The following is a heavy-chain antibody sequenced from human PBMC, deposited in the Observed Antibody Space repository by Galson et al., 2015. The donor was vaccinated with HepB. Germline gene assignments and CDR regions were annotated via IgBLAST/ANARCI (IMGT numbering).Heavy chain of an antibody. Sequence: SETLSLTCTVSRDSISSSYWSWIRQPPGKGLEWIGYVYHTGKTNFNPSLKSRVSMSVDTSKNLFSLKLSSVTAADTAVYYCASLRACYYFDFWGRGTLVTVSS. CDR1: RDSISSSY. D-gene: IGHD2-15*01. CDR3: ASLRACYYFDF. J-gene: IGHJ4*02. CDR2: VYHTGKT. V-gene: IGHV4-59*08.